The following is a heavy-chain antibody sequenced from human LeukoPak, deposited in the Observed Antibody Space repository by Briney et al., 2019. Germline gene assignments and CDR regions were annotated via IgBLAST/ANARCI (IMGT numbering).Heavy chain of an antibody. CDR3: ARDTVNGQARFDP. CDR1: GFTFSSYS. D-gene: IGHD4-17*01. V-gene: IGHV3-21*01. J-gene: IGHJ5*02. CDR2: ISSSSSYI. Sequence: GGSLRLSCAASGFTFSSYSMNWVRQAPGKGLEWVSSISSSSSYIYYADSVKGRFTISRDNAKNSLYLQMNSLRAEDTAVYYCARDTVNGQARFDPWGQGTLVTVSS.